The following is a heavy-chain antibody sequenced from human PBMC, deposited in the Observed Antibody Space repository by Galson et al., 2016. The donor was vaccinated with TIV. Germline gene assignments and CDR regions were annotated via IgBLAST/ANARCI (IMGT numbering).Heavy chain of an antibody. CDR3: ARGQNFGFAYGQAPEY. V-gene: IGHV4-38-2*01. J-gene: IGHJ4*02. Sequence: SETLSLTCGVSGDSISSGHYWGWVRQAPGKGLEWIGSIFHSGTTYHNPTLKSRVIFSVDTSKNQFPLQLKSVTAADTAVYYCARGQNFGFAYGQAPEYWGQGALVTVSS. CDR2: IFHSGTT. CDR1: GDSISSGHY. D-gene: IGHD3-3*01.